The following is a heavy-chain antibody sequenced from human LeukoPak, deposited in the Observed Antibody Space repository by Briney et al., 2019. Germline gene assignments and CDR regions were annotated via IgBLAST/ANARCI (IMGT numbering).Heavy chain of an antibody. Sequence: SGTLSLTCAVSGGSISSGYWWSWVRQPPMKGLEWIGEIIDSGNTNYNPSLKGRITISLDKTKNQFSLNVNSVTAADTAVYYCATYGPTSGGYTFEYWGQGILVTVSS. D-gene: IGHD2-15*01. CDR2: IIDSGNT. V-gene: IGHV4-4*02. CDR1: GGSISSGYW. CDR3: ATYGPTSGGYTFEY. J-gene: IGHJ4*02.